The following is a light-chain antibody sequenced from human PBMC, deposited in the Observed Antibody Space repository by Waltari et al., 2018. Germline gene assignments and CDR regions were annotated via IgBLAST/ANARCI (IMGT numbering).Light chain of an antibody. CDR3: SSYTSTWV. CDR1: SSDFAVFNY. CDR2: DVS. V-gene: IGLV2-14*01. Sequence: QSALTQSASVSGSPGQSITISCTGTSSDFAVFNYVSWYQQHPAKAPPLMIYDVSKRPSGVSNRFSGSKSGNTASLTISGLQAEDEADYYCSSYTSTWVFGGGTKLTVL. J-gene: IGLJ3*02.